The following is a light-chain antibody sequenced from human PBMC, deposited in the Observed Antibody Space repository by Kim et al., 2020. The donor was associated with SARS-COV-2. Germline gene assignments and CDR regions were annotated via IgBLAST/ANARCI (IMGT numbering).Light chain of an antibody. CDR3: QQRSNWPPRYT. CDR2: DAS. J-gene: IGKJ2*01. V-gene: IGKV3-11*01. Sequence: PGERATLSCRASQSVSSYLAWYQQKPGQAPRLLIYDASNRATGIPARFSGSGSGTDFTLTISSLEPEDFAVYYCQQRSNWPPRYTFGQGTKLEI. CDR1: QSVSSY.